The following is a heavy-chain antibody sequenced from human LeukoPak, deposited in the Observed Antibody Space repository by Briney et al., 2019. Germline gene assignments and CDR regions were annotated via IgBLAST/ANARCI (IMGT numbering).Heavy chain of an antibody. Sequence: GGSLRLSCAASGFTVHSHYMSWVRQAPGKGLEWVSVIYSDGSTYYADSLKGRFTISRDNSKNTLYLQMNSLRAEDTAVYYCARDIGGGGAFHIWGHGTMVTVSS. CDR2: IYSDGST. J-gene: IGHJ3*02. D-gene: IGHD2-15*01. V-gene: IGHV3-53*01. CDR3: ARDIGGGGAFHI. CDR1: GFTVHSHY.